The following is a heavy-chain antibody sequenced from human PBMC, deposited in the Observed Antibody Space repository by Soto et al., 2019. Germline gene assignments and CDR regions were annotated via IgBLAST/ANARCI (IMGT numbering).Heavy chain of an antibody. CDR2: IDNSGST. D-gene: IGHD3-3*01. CDR3: ARGGQDFWSGPFDY. Sequence: SETLSLTCTVSGGSISNYFCNWIRQPAGKGLEWIGRIDNSGSTNYNPSLKSRITMSADTSRNQFSLKLNSVAAADTAVYYCARGGQDFWSGPFDYWGQGALVTVSS. V-gene: IGHV4-4*07. CDR1: GGSISNYF. J-gene: IGHJ4*02.